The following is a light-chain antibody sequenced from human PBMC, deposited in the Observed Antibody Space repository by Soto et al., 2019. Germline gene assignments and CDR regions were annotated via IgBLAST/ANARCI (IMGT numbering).Light chain of an antibody. CDR1: QSISSY. CDR2: AAS. CDR3: QQYGSSGT. J-gene: IGKJ1*01. V-gene: IGKV1-39*01. Sequence: DIQMTQSPSSLSASVGDRFTITCRASQSISSYLNWYQQKPGKAPXXLIYAASSLQSGVPSRFSGSGSGTDFTLTISRLEPEDFAVYYCQQYGSSGTFGQGTKVDIK.